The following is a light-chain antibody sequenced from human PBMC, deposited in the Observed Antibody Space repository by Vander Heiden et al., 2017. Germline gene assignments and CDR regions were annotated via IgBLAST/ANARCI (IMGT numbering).Light chain of an antibody. CDR2: QAS. Sequence: DIQMTQSPSTLSASVGVRVTITCRASQSISSWLAWYQQKPGRAPKLLIFQASSLESGVPSRFSGSGSGTEFTLTISRLQPDDFATFYCQQYNSYPYTFGQGTKLEIK. V-gene: IGKV1-5*03. J-gene: IGKJ2*01. CDR3: QQYNSYPYT. CDR1: QSISSW.